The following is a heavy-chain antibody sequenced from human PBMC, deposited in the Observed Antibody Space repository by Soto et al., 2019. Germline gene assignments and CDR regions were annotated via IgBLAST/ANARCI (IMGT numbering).Heavy chain of an antibody. V-gene: IGHV4-31*03. CDR2: IYYSGST. CDR3: ARLNWDGGY. CDR1: GGSISSGGYY. Sequence: QMQLQESGPGLVKPSQTLSLTCTVSGGSISSGGYYWTWIRQHPGKGLEWMGYIYYSGSTFYNPSLKSRLTRSVDTSKNQFSLNLRSVTAADTAVYYCARLNWDGGYWGQGTLVTVSS. D-gene: IGHD1-20*01. J-gene: IGHJ4*02.